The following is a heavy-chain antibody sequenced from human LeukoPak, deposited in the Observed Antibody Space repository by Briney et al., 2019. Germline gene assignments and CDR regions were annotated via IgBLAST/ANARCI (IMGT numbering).Heavy chain of an antibody. J-gene: IGHJ4*02. CDR1: GYTFTSYG. V-gene: IGHV1-18*01. D-gene: IGHD3-22*01. Sequence: ASVKVSCKASGYTFTSYGISWVRQAPGQGLEWMGWISAYNGNTNYAQKLQGRVTMTTDTSTSTAYMELRSLRSEDTAVYYCARDLYDSSGYYYKDYWGQGTLVTVSS. CDR3: ARDLYDSSGYYYKDY. CDR2: ISAYNGNT.